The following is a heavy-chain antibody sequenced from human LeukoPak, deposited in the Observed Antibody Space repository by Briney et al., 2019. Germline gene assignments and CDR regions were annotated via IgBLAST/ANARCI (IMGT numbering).Heavy chain of an antibody. J-gene: IGHJ4*02. CDR2: FDPEDGET. CDR1: GYTLTELS. V-gene: IGHV1-24*01. CDR3: ARAQYYYDSSGYRNFDY. Sequence: ASVKVSCKVSGYTLTELSMHWVRQAPGKGLEWMGGFDPEDGETIYTQKFQGRVTMTEDTSTDTAYMELSSLRSEDTAVYYCARAQYYYDSSGYRNFDYWGQGTLVTVSS. D-gene: IGHD3-22*01.